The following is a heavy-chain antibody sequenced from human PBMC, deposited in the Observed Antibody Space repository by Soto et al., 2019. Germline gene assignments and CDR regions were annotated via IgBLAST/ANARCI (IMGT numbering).Heavy chain of an antibody. J-gene: IGHJ6*02. CDR2: ISSSSSYI. Sequence: TGGSLRLSCAASGFTFSSYSMNWVRQAPGKGLEWVASISSSSSYIYYADSVKGRFTISRDKAKNSLFLQMSSLRAEDSALYYCARHQGPAAGNYGMDAWGQGTTVTVSS. CDR3: ARHQGPAAGNYGMDA. D-gene: IGHD6-13*01. V-gene: IGHV3-21*01. CDR1: GFTFSSYS.